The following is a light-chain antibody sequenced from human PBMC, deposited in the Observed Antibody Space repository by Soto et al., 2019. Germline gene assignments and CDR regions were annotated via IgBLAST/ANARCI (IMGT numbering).Light chain of an antibody. CDR2: DVT. V-gene: IGLV2-14*03. CDR3: NSYTSSSTYV. Sequence: QSVLTQPASVSGSPGQSITISCTGTSSDVGGFNYVSWYQQHPGKAPKLMIYDVTNRPSGVSYRFSGSKSGTTASLTISVLQAEDEAEYYCNSYTSSSTYVFGTGTKVTVL. J-gene: IGLJ1*01. CDR1: SSDVGGFNY.